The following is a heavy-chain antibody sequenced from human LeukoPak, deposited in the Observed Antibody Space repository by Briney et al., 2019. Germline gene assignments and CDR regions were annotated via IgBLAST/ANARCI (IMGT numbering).Heavy chain of an antibody. CDR3: ARGSQGGYSYGGPGDY. J-gene: IGHJ4*02. CDR1: GGFISNSNYY. CDR2: VYYSGRT. Sequence: RASETLSLTCTVSGGFISNSNYYWGWIRQPPGKGLDWIGSVYYSGRTYYNPSLNSRVTISIDTSKNQFSLKLSSVTAADTAVYYCARGSQGGYSYGGPGDYWGQGTLVTVSS. D-gene: IGHD5-18*01. V-gene: IGHV4-39*01.